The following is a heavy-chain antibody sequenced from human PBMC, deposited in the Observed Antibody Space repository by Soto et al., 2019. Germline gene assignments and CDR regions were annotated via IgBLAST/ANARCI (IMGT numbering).Heavy chain of an antibody. J-gene: IGHJ4*02. CDR3: ARAGHYYGSGKSDY. CDR1: GFTFSSYA. D-gene: IGHD3-10*01. V-gene: IGHV3-30-3*01. Sequence: QVQLVESGGGVVQPGRSLRLSCAASGFTFSSYAMHWVRQAPGKGLGWVAVISYDGSNKYYADSVKGRFTISRDNSKNTLYLQMNSLRAEDTAVYYCARAGHYYGSGKSDYWGQGTLVTVSS. CDR2: ISYDGSNK.